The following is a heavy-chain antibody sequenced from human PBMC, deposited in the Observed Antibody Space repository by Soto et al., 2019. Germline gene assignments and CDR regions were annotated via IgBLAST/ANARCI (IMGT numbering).Heavy chain of an antibody. J-gene: IGHJ4*02. CDR3: ARVATGTTSVDY. CDR2: IYHSGST. Sequence: QVQLQESGPGLVKPSGTLSLTCAVSGGSISSSNWWSWVRQPPGKGLEWIGEIYHSGSTNYNTSLKRRVTKSIDKSKHPVSLKLSSVTAADTAVYYCARVATGTTSVDYWGQGTLVTVSS. D-gene: IGHD1-7*01. V-gene: IGHV4-4*02. CDR1: GGSISSSNW.